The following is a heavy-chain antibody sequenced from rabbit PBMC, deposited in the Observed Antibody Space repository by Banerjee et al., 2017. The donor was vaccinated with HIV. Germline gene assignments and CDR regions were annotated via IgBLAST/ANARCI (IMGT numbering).Heavy chain of an antibody. D-gene: IGHD8-1*01. CDR1: GFSFNEFSFNGGYD. V-gene: IGHV1S45*01. Sequence: QEQLVESGGGLVKPGASLTLTCKASGFSFNEFSFNGGYDMCWVRQAPGKGLEWVACAVAGSSDSTYSATWAKGRFTISKTSSTTVTLQMTSLTAADTATYFCARDAGTSFSTYGMDLWGPGTLVTVS. CDR3: ARDAGTSFSTYGMDL. CDR2: AVAGSSDST. J-gene: IGHJ6*01.